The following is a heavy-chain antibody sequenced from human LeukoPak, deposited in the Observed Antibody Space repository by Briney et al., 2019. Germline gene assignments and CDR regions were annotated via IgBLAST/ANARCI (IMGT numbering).Heavy chain of an antibody. CDR2: ININEGP. D-gene: IGHD5-18*01. J-gene: IGHJ4*02. V-gene: IGHV4-4*07. CDR3: ARDGNSYGPDFDY. CDR1: GGSISSYH. Sequence: PSETLSLTCTVSGGSISSYHWSWIRQPAGKGLEWIGHININEGPKYNPSLRSRVTMSADTSRNQYSLRLSSVTAADTAVYYCARDGNSYGPDFDYWGQGTLVTVSS.